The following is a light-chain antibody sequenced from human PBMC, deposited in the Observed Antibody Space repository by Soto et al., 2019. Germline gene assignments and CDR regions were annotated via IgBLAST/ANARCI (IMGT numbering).Light chain of an antibody. Sequence: DIQMTESPSTLSASMGYIVSITCRASQSLDNCLAWYQQKPGKAPELLIHGASRLQSGVPARFSGSGSGTDFTLSINSLQPEDFATYYCQQAYSLPITFGQGTRLEIK. J-gene: IGKJ5*01. CDR3: QQAYSLPIT. V-gene: IGKV1-12*01. CDR1: QSLDNC. CDR2: GAS.